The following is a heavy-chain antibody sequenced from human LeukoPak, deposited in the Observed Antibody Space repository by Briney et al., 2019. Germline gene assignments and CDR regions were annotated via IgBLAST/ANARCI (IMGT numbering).Heavy chain of an antibody. D-gene: IGHD3-16*02. J-gene: IGHJ4*02. CDR2: IRNDETEI. V-gene: IGHV3-30*02. CDR1: GFPFNTYN. Sequence: GGSLRLSCTAPGFPFNTYNIHWIRQSPGRGLEWVSFIRNDETEIHYADFAKGRFTISRDRSKNSVYLQMNSLRPDDTALYYCAKDSGRYRFDFWGQGTMVTVSS. CDR3: AKDSGRYRFDF.